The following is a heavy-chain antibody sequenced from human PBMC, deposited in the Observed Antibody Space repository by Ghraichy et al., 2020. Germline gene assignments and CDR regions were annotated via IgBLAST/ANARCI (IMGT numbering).Heavy chain of an antibody. V-gene: IGHV4-34*01. Sequence: SQTLSLTCAVYGGSFSGYYWSWIRQPPGKGLEWIWEINHSGSTNYNPSLKSRVTISVDTSKNQFSLKLSSVTAADTAVYYCARGLAATVLHAFDIWGQGTMVTVSS. CDR2: INHSGST. CDR3: ARGLAATVLHAFDI. CDR1: GGSFSGYY. D-gene: IGHD2-15*01. J-gene: IGHJ3*02.